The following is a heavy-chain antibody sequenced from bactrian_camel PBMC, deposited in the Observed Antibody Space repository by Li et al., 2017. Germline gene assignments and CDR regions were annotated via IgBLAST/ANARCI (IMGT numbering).Heavy chain of an antibody. V-gene: IGHV3S54*01. D-gene: IGHD4*01. CDR1: GYIYRSNC. CDR2: IYTSGGSI. J-gene: IGHJ4*01. Sequence: VQLVESGGGSVQPGGSLRLSCTASGYIYRSNCLGWFRQAPGKEREGVAAIYTSGGSIRYADAVNGRFTISQDDANTTVYLQMNSLTPDDTAMYYCAAGTRIIVGDYCDGITNWGQGTQVTVS. CDR3: AAGTRIIVGDYCDGITN.